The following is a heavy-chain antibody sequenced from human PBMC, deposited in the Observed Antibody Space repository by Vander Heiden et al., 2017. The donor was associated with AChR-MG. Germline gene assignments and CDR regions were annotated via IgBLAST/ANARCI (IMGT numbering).Heavy chain of an antibody. D-gene: IGHD1-7*01. J-gene: IGHJ5*02. V-gene: IGHV1-18*01. CDR2: ISAYNGNT. CDR3: ARTSLYNGNYAEFHWFDP. Sequence: QVPLVQSGAEVKKPGASVQVSCKASGYTFTSSGISWVRQAPGQGHEWMGWISAYNGNTNYAQKLQGRVTMTTDTSTSTAYRELRSLRSDDTAVYYCARTSLYNGNYAEFHWFDPWGQGTLVTVSS. CDR1: GYTFTSSG.